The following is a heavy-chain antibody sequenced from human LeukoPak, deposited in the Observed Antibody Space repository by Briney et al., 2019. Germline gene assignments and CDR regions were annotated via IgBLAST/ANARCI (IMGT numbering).Heavy chain of an antibody. D-gene: IGHD4-11*01. CDR2: IWYDGSNK. Sequence: PGGSLRLSCAASGLTFRSYGMHWVRQAPGKGLEWVAIIWYDGSNKYYADSVKGRFTISRDNSKNTLYLQMNSLRAEDTAIYYCARDGDSNWYFDLWGRGTLVTVSS. CDR3: ARDGDSNWYFDL. V-gene: IGHV3-33*01. CDR1: GLTFRSYG. J-gene: IGHJ2*01.